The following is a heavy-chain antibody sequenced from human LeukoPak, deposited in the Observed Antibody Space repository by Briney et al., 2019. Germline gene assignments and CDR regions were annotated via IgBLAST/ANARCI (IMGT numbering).Heavy chain of an antibody. D-gene: IGHD6-13*01. J-gene: IGHJ4*02. Sequence: SETLSLTCTVSGGSISSYYWSWIRQPAGKGLEWIGRIYTSGSTNYDPSLKSRVTMSVDTSKNQFSLKLSSVTAADTAVYYCARDIAAAGRGRYFDYWGQGTLVTVSS. CDR3: ARDIAAAGRGRYFDY. CDR1: GGSISSYY. V-gene: IGHV4-4*07. CDR2: IYTSGST.